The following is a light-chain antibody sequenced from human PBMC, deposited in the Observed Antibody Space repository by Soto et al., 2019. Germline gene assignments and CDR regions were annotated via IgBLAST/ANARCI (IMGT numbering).Light chain of an antibody. CDR1: QGISSY. J-gene: IGKJ4*01. Sequence: PVTQSTSSLSASLGDSATITCRTSQGISSYLAWYQQKPAKAPKLLIYAASTLQSGVPSRFSGSGSGTDFTLTISSLQPEDFATYYCPVPNSYPLTFGGGTKVDI. V-gene: IGKV1-9*01. CDR3: PVPNSYPLT. CDR2: AAS.